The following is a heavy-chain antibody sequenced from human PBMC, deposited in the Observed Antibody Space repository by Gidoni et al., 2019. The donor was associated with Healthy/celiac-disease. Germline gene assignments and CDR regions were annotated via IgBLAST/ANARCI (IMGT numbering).Heavy chain of an antibody. CDR1: G. CDR2: ISYDGSNK. Sequence: GMHWVRQAPGKGLEWVAVISYDGSNKYYADSVKGRFTISRDHSKNTLNLQMNSLRAEDTAVYYCAKARRSVAGTSLLDYWGQGTLVTVSS. V-gene: IGHV3-30*18. D-gene: IGHD6-19*01. CDR3: AKARRSVAGTSLLDY. J-gene: IGHJ4*02.